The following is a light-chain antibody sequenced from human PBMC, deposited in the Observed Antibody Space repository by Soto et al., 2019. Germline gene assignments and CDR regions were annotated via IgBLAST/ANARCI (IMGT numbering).Light chain of an antibody. V-gene: IGKV3-20*01. CDR2: GAS. J-gene: IGKJ1*01. CDR3: PQFGGSHPSWT. Sequence: ESVLTQSPGTLSLSPGERATLSCRASQSVSSNSLAWYQQKPGQAPRLLIYGASSRATGTPDRFSGSGSGTDFTLTISRLEPEDFAVSYCPQFGGSHPSWTFGQGTKVEI. CDR1: QSVSSNS.